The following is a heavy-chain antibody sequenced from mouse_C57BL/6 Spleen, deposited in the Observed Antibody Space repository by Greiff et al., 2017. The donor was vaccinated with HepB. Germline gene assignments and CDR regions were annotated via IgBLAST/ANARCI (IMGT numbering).Heavy chain of an antibody. CDR3: ARWGYYGSRYAIDY. J-gene: IGHJ4*01. CDR1: GYTFTDYS. D-gene: IGHD1-1*01. V-gene: IGHV1-78*01. Sequence: QVQLQQSGAELVKPGASVKISCKASGYTFTDYSIHWMKQRPEQGLEWIGYIYPRDGSTKYNEKFKGKATLTADKSSSTAYMQLNSLTSEDSAVYFCARWGYYGSRYAIDYWGQGTSVTVSS. CDR2: IYPRDGST.